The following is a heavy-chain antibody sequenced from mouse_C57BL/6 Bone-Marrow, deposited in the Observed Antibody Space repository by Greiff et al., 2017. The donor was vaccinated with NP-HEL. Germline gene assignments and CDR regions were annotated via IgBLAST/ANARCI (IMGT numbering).Heavy chain of an antibody. CDR3: AREGGIICLDY. CDR1: GYTFTSYW. J-gene: IGHJ2*01. Sequence: QVQLKESGAELVKPGASVKLSCKASGYTFTSYWMHWVKQRPGQGLEWIGMIHPNSGSTNYNEKFKSKATLTVDKSSSTAYMQLSSLTSEDSAVYYCAREGGIICLDYWGQGTTLTVSS. V-gene: IGHV1-64*01. CDR2: IHPNSGST.